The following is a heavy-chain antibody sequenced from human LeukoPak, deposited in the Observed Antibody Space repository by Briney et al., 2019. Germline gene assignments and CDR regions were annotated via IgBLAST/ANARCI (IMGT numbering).Heavy chain of an antibody. CDR2: IRFDGSDR. Sequence: GGSLRLSCAASGFSFSNYGMHWVRQAPGKGLEWVAFIRFDGSDRYYTDSVKGRFTLYRDISRNTLYLQMNSLRADDTAVYYCAKAGAMILQHYFDYWGQGTLVTVSS. V-gene: IGHV3-30*02. D-gene: IGHD3-22*01. CDR1: GFSFSNYG. CDR3: AKAGAMILQHYFDY. J-gene: IGHJ4*02.